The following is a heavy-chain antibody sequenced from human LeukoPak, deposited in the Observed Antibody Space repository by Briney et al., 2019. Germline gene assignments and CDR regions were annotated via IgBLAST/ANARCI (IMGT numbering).Heavy chain of an antibody. Sequence: GGSLRLSCAASGFTFSRYWRSWVRQAPGKGLDWVANIRPDGSEEQYVDSVKGRFTISRDNAKNSLFLQMNSLRAEDTAVYYCARYSRSADSFWGQGTLVTVSS. D-gene: IGHD2-21*01. J-gene: IGHJ4*02. CDR2: IRPDGSEE. V-gene: IGHV3-7*01. CDR1: GFTFSRYW. CDR3: ARYSRSADSF.